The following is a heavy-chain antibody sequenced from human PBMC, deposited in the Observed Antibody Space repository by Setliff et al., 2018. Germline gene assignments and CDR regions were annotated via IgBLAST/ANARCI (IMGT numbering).Heavy chain of an antibody. CDR1: GLTLINNG. CDR2: IWHDGTNL. J-gene: IGHJ4*02. D-gene: IGHD2-15*01. V-gene: IGHV3-33*06. CDR3: AKGTQRYWSGAICYYFDY. Sequence: GGSLRLSCAASGLTLINNGFHWVRQAPGKGLEWVAIIWHDGTNLYYEDSMNGRFTISRDNAKNTLYLQKSSLRAEDTAVYYCAKGTQRYWSGAICYYFDYWGQGTLVTVSS.